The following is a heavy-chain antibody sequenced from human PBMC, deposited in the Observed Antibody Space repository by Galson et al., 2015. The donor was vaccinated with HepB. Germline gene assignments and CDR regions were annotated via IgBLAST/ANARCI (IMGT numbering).Heavy chain of an antibody. CDR2: INPRGGYT. CDR3: ARPREGYYGGSDYFLGYDY. V-gene: IGHV1-46*01. CDR1: GYTLTNHY. Sequence: SVKVSCKASGYTLTNHYIHWILQAPGQGLEWMGVINPRGGYTTYAQKFLLTLTLTRDTSTNTLYMELRSLTSEDTAVYYCARPREGYYGGSDYFLGYDYWGQGTLVTVSS. D-gene: IGHD2-21*02. J-gene: IGHJ4*02.